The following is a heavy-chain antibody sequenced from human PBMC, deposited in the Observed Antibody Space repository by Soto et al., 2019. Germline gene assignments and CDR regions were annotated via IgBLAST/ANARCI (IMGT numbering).Heavy chain of an antibody. CDR3: ARHFDPDDFWSGYSYYHYYMDV. CDR1: GGSISSSSYY. J-gene: IGHJ6*03. Sequence: PSETLSLTCTVSGGSISSSSYYWGWIRQPPGKGLEWIGSIYYSGSTYYNPSLKSRVTISVDTSKNQFSLKLSSVTAADTAVYYRARHFDPDDFWSGYSYYHYYMDVWGKGTTVTVSS. D-gene: IGHD3-3*01. CDR2: IYYSGST. V-gene: IGHV4-39*01.